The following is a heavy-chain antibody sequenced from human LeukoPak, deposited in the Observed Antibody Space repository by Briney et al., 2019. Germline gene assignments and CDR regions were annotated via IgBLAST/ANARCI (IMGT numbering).Heavy chain of an antibody. CDR3: GLGLVIITSDAFDI. Sequence: PSETLSLTCTASGGSISSSSYYWGWIRQPPGKGLEWIGSIYYSGSTYYNPSLKSRVTISVDTSKNQFSLKLSSVTAADTAVYYCGLGLVIITSDAFDIWGQGTMVTVSS. CDR1: GGSISSSSYY. CDR2: IYYSGST. J-gene: IGHJ3*02. V-gene: IGHV4-39*07. D-gene: IGHD3-9*01.